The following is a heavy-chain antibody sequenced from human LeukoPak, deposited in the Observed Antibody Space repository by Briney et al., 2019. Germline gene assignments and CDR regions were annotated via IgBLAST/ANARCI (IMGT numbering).Heavy chain of an antibody. CDR2: ISGSGGST. J-gene: IGHJ4*02. Sequence: GGSLRLSCAASGFTFSSYAMSWVRQAPGKGLEWVSAISGSGGSTYYADSVKGRFTISRDNSKNTLYLQMNSLRAEDTAVYYCAKDTMVRGVTISHFDYWGQGTLVTVSS. CDR3: AKDTMVRGVTISHFDY. CDR1: GFTFSSYA. D-gene: IGHD3-10*01. V-gene: IGHV3-23*01.